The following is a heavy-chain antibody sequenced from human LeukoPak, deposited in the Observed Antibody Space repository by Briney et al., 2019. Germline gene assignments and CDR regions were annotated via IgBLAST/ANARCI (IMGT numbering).Heavy chain of an antibody. CDR1: GYTFTSYG. Sequence: RASVKVSCKASGYTFTSYGISWVRQAPGQGLEWMGWISAYNGNTNYAQRLQGRVTMTTDTSTSTAYMELRSLRSDDTAVYYCARDLEEWELPGWFDPWGQGTLVTVSS. V-gene: IGHV1-18*01. J-gene: IGHJ5*02. CDR2: ISAYNGNT. CDR3: ARDLEEWELPGWFDP. D-gene: IGHD1-26*01.